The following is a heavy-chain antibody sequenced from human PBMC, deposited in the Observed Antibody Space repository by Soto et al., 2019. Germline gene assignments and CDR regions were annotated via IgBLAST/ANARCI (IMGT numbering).Heavy chain of an antibody. V-gene: IGHV3-9*01. Sequence: EVQLVESGGGLVQPGRSLRLSCAASGFTFDDYAMHWVRQAPGKGLEWVSGISWNSGSIGYADSVKGRFTISRDNAKNSLYLQMNSLRAEDTALHYCEKGHGYSSSWFFDYWGQGTLVTVSS. CDR3: EKGHGYSSSWFFDY. CDR2: ISWNSGSI. J-gene: IGHJ4*02. D-gene: IGHD6-13*01. CDR1: GFTFDDYA.